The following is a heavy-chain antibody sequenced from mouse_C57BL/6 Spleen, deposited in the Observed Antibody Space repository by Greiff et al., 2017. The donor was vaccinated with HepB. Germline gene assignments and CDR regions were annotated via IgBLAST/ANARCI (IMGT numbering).Heavy chain of an antibody. CDR1: GFNIKHTS. V-gene: IGHV14-3*01. Sequence: EVQLQPSVAELVRPGASVKLSCPASGFNIKHTSMPWVTQRPEQGLEWIGRIDPANGNTKYAPKFQGKATITADTSSNTAYLQLSRLTSEDTAIYYCGPAYDGYYVGWGQGTTLTVSS. CDR3: GPAYDGYYVG. CDR2: IDPANGNT. D-gene: IGHD2-3*01. J-gene: IGHJ2*01.